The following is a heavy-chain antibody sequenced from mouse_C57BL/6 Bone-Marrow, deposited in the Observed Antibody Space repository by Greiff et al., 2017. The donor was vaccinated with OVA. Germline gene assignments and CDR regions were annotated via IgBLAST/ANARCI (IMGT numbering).Heavy chain of an antibody. CDR2: INPNNGGT. CDR1: GYTFTDYY. V-gene: IGHV1-26*01. J-gene: IGHJ3*01. D-gene: IGHD2-4*01. CDR3: AREGYDYDGDWFAY. Sequence: VQLQQSGPELVKPGASVKISCKASGYTFTDYYMNWVKQSHGKSLEWIGDINPNNGGTSYNQKFKGKATLTVDKSSSTAYMELRSLTSEDSAVYYCAREGYDYDGDWFAYWGQGTLVTVSA.